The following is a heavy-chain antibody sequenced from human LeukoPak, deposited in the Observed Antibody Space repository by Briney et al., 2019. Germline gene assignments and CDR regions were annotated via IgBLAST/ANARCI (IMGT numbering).Heavy chain of an antibody. Sequence: GGSLRLSCAASGFTFSSYAMHWVRQAPGKGLEWVAVISYDGSNKYYADSVKGRFTISRDNSKNTLYLQMNSLKAEDTAVYYCARMRGSYLLTKTGVDYWGQGTLVTVSS. V-gene: IGHV3-30*04. CDR3: ARMRGSYLLTKTGVDY. CDR2: ISYDGSNK. CDR1: GFTFSSYA. J-gene: IGHJ4*02. D-gene: IGHD1-26*01.